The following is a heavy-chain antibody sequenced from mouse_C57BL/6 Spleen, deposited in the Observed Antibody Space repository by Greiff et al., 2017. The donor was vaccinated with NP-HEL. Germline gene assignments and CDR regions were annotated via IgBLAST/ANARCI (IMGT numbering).Heavy chain of an antibody. CDR3: ARCYYGSIDY. J-gene: IGHJ2*01. CDR1: GYAFTNYL. CDR2: INPGSGGT. Sequence: QVQLKQSGAELVRPGTSVKVSCKASGYAFTNYLIEWVKQRPGQGLEWIGVINPGSGGTNYNEKFKGKATLTADKSSSTAYMQLSSLTSEDSAVYVCARCYYGSIDYWGQGTTLTVSS. D-gene: IGHD1-1*01. V-gene: IGHV1-54*01.